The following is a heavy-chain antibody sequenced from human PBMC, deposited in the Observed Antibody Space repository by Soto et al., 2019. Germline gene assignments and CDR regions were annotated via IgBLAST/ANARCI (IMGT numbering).Heavy chain of an antibody. V-gene: IGHV4-39*01. Sequence: PSETLSLTCTVSRGSISSRSYYWGWIRQPPGKGLEWIGSIYYSGSTYYNPSLKSRVTISGDTSKSQFSLKLNSVTAADTAIYYCARGYCGGDCYPCDYWGQGTLFTVSS. CDR2: IYYSGST. CDR3: ARGYCGGDCYPCDY. CDR1: RGSISSRSYY. D-gene: IGHD2-21*02. J-gene: IGHJ4*02.